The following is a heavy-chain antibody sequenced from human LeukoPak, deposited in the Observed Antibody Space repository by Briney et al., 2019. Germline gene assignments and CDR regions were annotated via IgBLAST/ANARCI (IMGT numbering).Heavy chain of an antibody. CDR2: INTDRSTT. CDR1: GFTFSNDW. J-gene: IGHJ4*02. Sequence: GGSLRLSCAASGFTFSNDWMHWVRQAPGKGLVWVSRINTDRSTTTYADSVKGRFTISRDNAKNTLYLQMNSLRVEDTAVYYCARSRGGSYHYWGQGTLVTVSS. D-gene: IGHD3-16*02. V-gene: IGHV3-74*01. CDR3: ARSRGGSYHY.